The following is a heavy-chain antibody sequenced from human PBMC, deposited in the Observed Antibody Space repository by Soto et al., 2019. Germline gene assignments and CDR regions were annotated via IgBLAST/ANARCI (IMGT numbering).Heavy chain of an antibody. CDR3: AKDQLERGYNYYYAMDV. D-gene: IGHD1-1*01. CDR2: ISYDGENK. Sequence: QVQLVESGGGVVQPGMSLRLSCTASGFRFDDFGMEWVRQAPGKGLEWVAVISYDGENKFYADSVKGRFTISRDDAEKTLYLQMNTLTDEDTGVYYCAKDQLERGYNYYYAMDVWGQGTTVTVS. CDR1: GFRFDDFG. J-gene: IGHJ6*02. V-gene: IGHV3-30*18.